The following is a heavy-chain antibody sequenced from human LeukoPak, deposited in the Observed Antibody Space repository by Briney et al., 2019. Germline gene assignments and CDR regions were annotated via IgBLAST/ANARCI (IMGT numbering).Heavy chain of an antibody. Sequence: PEASVTVSCKTSGGTFSSYAISWVRQAPGQGLEWMGGIIPIFGTANYAQKFQGRVTITTDESTSTAYMELSSLRSEDTAVYYCARAVSSIASRAYYYYYMDVWGKGTTVTVSS. J-gene: IGHJ6*03. CDR2: IIPIFGTA. D-gene: IGHD6-6*01. V-gene: IGHV1-69*05. CDR3: ARAVSSIASRAYYYYYMDV. CDR1: GGTFSSYA.